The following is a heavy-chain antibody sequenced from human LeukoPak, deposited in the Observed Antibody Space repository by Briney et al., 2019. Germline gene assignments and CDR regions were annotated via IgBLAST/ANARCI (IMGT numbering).Heavy chain of an antibody. V-gene: IGHV1-24*01. CDR1: GYTLTELS. Sequence: ASVKVSCKVSGYTLTELSMHWVRQAPGKGLEWMGGFNPEDGETIYAQKFQGRVTMTEDTSTDTAYMELSSLRSEDTAVYYCATDLGIAAAGNMFGFPPFDYWGQGTLVTVSS. CDR3: ATDLGIAAAGNMFGFPPFDY. D-gene: IGHD6-13*01. J-gene: IGHJ4*02. CDR2: FNPEDGET.